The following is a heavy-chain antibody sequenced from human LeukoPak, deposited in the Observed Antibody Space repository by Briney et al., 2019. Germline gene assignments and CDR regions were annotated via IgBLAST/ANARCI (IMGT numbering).Heavy chain of an antibody. CDR2: ISSSGSTI. J-gene: IGHJ4*02. V-gene: IGHV3-48*03. D-gene: IGHD4-17*01. Sequence: GGSLRLSCAASGFTFSSYEMNWVRQAPGKGLEWVSYISSSGSTIYYADSVKGRFTISRDNSKNTLYLQMNSLRAEDTAVYYCTSHDYGDYLGYYFDYWGQGTLVTVSS. CDR3: TSHDYGDYLGYYFDY. CDR1: GFTFSSYE.